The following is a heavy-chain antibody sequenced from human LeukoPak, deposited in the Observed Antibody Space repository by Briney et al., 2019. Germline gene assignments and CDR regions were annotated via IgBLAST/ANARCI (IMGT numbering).Heavy chain of an antibody. CDR2: INHSGST. J-gene: IGHJ6*03. D-gene: IGHD2-8*01. V-gene: IGHV4-34*01. CDR1: GGSFSGYY. Sequence: SETLPLTCAVYGGSFSGYYWSWMRQPPGKGLEWIGEINHSGSTNSNPSLKSRVTISVDTSKNQFSLKLSSVTAADTAVHYCARGMLFAYYMDVWGKGTTVTVSS. CDR3: ARGMLFAYYMDV.